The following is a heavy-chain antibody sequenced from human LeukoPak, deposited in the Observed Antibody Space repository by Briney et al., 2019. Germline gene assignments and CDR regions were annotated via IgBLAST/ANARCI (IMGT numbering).Heavy chain of an antibody. J-gene: IGHJ3*02. Sequence: PSETLSLTCTVSGGSVSSGSYYWSWIRPLPGKGLEWLGYIYYSGSTNYNPSLKSRVTMSVDTSKNQFSLKLSSVTAADTAVYYCARADCSGGSCYAFDIWGQGTMVTVSS. V-gene: IGHV4-61*01. CDR2: IYYSGST. CDR3: ARADCSGGSCYAFDI. CDR1: GGSVSSGSYY. D-gene: IGHD2-15*01.